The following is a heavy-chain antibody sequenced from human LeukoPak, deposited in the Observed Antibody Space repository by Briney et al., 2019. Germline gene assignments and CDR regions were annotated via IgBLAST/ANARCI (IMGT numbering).Heavy chain of an antibody. D-gene: IGHD3-10*01. CDR1: GGTFSSYA. CDR2: IIPIFGTA. Sequence: GSSVKVSCKASGGTFSSYANSWVRQAPGQGLEWMGGIIPIFGTANYAQKFQGRVTITADESTSTAYMELSSLRSEDTAVYYCARDLGVYYGSGSHSFDYWGQGTLVTVSS. V-gene: IGHV1-69*01. CDR3: ARDLGVYYGSGSHSFDY. J-gene: IGHJ4*02.